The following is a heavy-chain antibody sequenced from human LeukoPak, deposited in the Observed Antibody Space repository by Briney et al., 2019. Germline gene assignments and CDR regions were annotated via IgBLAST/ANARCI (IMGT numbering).Heavy chain of an antibody. Sequence: EASVKVSCKASGYTFTSYYMHWVRQAPGQGLEWMGIINPSGGSTSYAQKFQGRVTMTRDTSTSIVYMELSSLRSEDTAVYYCARDYDPYYYDSSGSSYFDYWGQGTLVTVSS. V-gene: IGHV1-46*01. CDR3: ARDYDPYYYDSSGSSYFDY. CDR1: GYTFTSYY. D-gene: IGHD3-22*01. J-gene: IGHJ4*02. CDR2: INPSGGST.